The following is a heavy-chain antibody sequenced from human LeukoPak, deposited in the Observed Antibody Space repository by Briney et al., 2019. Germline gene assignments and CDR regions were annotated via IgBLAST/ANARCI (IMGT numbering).Heavy chain of an antibody. CDR2: ISSSSSYI. V-gene: IGHV3-21*01. CDR1: GFTFSSYS. Sequence: GSLRLSCAASGFTFSSYSMNWVRQAPGKGLEWVSSISSSSSYIYYADSVKGRFTISRDNAKNSLYLQMNSLRAEDTAVYYCARGRTDYYGSGGFDPWGQGTLVTVSS. D-gene: IGHD3-10*01. CDR3: ARGRTDYYGSGGFDP. J-gene: IGHJ5*02.